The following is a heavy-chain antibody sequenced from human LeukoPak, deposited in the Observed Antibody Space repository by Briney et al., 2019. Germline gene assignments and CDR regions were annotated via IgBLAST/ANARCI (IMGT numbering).Heavy chain of an antibody. D-gene: IGHD6-13*01. V-gene: IGHV1-69*04. CDR3: ARDKGEGIAAAGSYAFDI. CDR2: IIPILGIA. J-gene: IGHJ3*02. CDR1: GGTFSSYA. Sequence: SVRVSCKASGGTFSSYAISWVRQAPGQGLEWMGRIIPILGIANYAQKFQGRVTITADKSTSTAYMELSSLRSEDTAVYYCARDKGEGIAAAGSYAFDIWGQGTMVTVSS.